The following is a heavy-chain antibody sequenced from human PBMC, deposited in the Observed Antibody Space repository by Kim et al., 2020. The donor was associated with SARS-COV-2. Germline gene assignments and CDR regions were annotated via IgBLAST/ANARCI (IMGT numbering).Heavy chain of an antibody. CDR1: GGTFSSYA. CDR3: ARAPHYDYVWGSYRFYYFDY. J-gene: IGHJ4*02. CDR2: IIPIFGTA. D-gene: IGHD3-16*02. V-gene: IGHV1-69*13. Sequence: SVKVSCKASGGTFSSYAISWVRQAPGQGLEWMGGIIPIFGTANYAQKFQGRVTITADESTSTAYMELSSLRSEDTAVYYCARAPHYDYVWGSYRFYYFDYWGQGTLVTVSS.